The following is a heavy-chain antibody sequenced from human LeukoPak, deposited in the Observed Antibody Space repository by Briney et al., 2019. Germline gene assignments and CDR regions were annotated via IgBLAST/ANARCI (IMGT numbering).Heavy chain of an antibody. J-gene: IGHJ5*02. CDR1: GGSFSGYY. CDR3: ARGPVVVPAATHNWFDP. D-gene: IGHD2-2*01. Sequence: SETLSLTCAVHGGSFSGYYWSWLRHPPGKGLEWIGEINHSGSTNYNPSLKSRVTISVDTSKNQFSLKLSSVTAADTAVYYCARGPVVVPAATHNWFDPWGQGTLVTVSS. V-gene: IGHV4-34*01. CDR2: INHSGST.